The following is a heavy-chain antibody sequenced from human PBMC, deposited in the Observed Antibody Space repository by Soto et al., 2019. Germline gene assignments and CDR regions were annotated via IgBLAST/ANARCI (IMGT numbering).Heavy chain of an antibody. D-gene: IGHD5-12*01. Sequence: PSETLSLTCTISGGSVSSGSYYWSWIRQPPGKGLEWIGYIYYSGSTNYNPSLKSRVTISVDTSKNHFSLKLGSVTAADTAVYYCARACRIGGYDQSGHNWFDPWGPGALVTVSS. V-gene: IGHV4-61*03. J-gene: IGHJ5*02. CDR2: IYYSGST. CDR3: ARACRIGGYDQSGHNWFDP. CDR1: GGSVSSGSYY.